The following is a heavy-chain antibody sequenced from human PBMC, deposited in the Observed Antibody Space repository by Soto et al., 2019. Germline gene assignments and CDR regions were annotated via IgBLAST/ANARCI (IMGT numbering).Heavy chain of an antibody. Sequence: GGSLRLSCAASGFTFSSYAMHWVRQAPGKGLEWVAVISYDGSNKYYADSVKGRFTISRDNSKNTLYLQMNSLRAEDTAVYYCARAMTTVTTRLDYYGMDVWGQGTTVTVSS. CDR1: GFTFSSYA. V-gene: IGHV3-30-3*01. CDR3: ARAMTTVTTRLDYYGMDV. CDR2: ISYDGSNK. J-gene: IGHJ6*02. D-gene: IGHD4-17*01.